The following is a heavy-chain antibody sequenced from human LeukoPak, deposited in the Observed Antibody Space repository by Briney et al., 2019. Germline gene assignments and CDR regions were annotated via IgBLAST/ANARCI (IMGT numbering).Heavy chain of an antibody. CDR3: AKGRSYSSGWEYYFDY. CDR2: ISGSGGST. Sequence: PERSLRLSCAASGFTFGSYTMHWVRQAPGKGLEWVSAISGSGGSTYYADSVKGRFTISRDNSKNTLYLQMNSLRAEDTAVYYCAKGRSYSSGWEYYFDYWGQGTLVTVSS. V-gene: IGHV3-23*01. CDR1: GFTFGSYT. J-gene: IGHJ4*02. D-gene: IGHD6-19*01.